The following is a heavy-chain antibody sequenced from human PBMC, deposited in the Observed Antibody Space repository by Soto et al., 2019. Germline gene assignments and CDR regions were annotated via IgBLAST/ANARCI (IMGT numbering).Heavy chain of an antibody. CDR2: IKQDGSEK. CDR3: ARESIVVARPLGYYYGMDV. CDR1: GFTFSSYW. Sequence: EVQLVESGGGLVQPGGSLRLSCAASGFTFSSYWMSWVRQAPGKGLEWVANIKQDGSEKYYVDSVKGRFTISRDNAKNSLYLQKNSLRAEDTAVYYCARESIVVARPLGYYYGMDVWGQGTTVTVSS. J-gene: IGHJ6*02. D-gene: IGHD2-2*01. V-gene: IGHV3-7*03.